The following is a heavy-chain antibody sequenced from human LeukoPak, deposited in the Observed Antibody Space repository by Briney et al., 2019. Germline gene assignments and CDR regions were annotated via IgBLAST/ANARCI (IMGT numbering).Heavy chain of an antibody. J-gene: IGHJ4*02. Sequence: PGGSLRLSCAASGFTFSSYSMNWVRQAPGKGLEWVSSISSSSSYIYYADSVKGRFTISRDNAKNSLYLQMNSLRAEDTAVYYCAREMRIAAAGDYWGQGTLVTVSS. CDR3: AREMRIAAAGDY. D-gene: IGHD6-13*01. V-gene: IGHV3-21*01. CDR2: ISSSSSYI. CDR1: GFTFSSYS.